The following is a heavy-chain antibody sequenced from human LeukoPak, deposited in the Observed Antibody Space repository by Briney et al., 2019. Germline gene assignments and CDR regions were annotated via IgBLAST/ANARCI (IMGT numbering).Heavy chain of an antibody. Sequence: IGFIYSTGSAYYSPSLKSRVTMSVDTSKNQFSLKLSSVTAADTAVYYCARRGSSWRNWFDPWGQGTLVTVSS. J-gene: IGHJ5*02. CDR2: IYSTGSA. V-gene: IGHV4-28*01. D-gene: IGHD6-13*01. CDR3: ARRGSSWRNWFDP.